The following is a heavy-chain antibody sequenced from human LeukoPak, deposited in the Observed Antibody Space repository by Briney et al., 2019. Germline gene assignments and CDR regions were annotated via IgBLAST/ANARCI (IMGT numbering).Heavy chain of an antibody. CDR2: INPSGGST. V-gene: IGHV1-46*01. J-gene: IGHJ5*02. CDR1: GYTFTSYY. Sequence: ASVKVSCKASGYTFTSYYMHWVRQAPGQGLEWMGIINPSGGSTSYAQKFQGRVTMTRDMSTSTVYMELSSPRSEDTAVYYCARGPFMVRGVLNWGDWFDPWGQGTLVTVSS. CDR3: ARGPFMVRGVLNWGDWFDP. D-gene: IGHD3-10*01.